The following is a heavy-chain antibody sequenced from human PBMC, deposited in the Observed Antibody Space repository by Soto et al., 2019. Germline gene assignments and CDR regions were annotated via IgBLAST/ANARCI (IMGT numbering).Heavy chain of an antibody. J-gene: IGHJ4*02. Sequence: ASVKVSCKASGGTFSSYAISWVRQAPGQGLEWMGGIIPIFGTANYAQKFQGRVTITADESTSTAYMELSGLRSEDTAVYYCASTHAGSGYSNDYWGQGTLVTVSS. CDR1: GGTFSSYA. D-gene: IGHD3-22*01. V-gene: IGHV1-69*13. CDR2: IIPIFGTA. CDR3: ASTHAGSGYSNDY.